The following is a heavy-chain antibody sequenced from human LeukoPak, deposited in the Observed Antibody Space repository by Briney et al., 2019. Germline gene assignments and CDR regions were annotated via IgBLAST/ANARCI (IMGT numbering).Heavy chain of an antibody. Sequence: SVKVSCKASGGTFSSYAISWVRQAPGQGLEWMGRIIPILGIANYAQKFQGRVTMTEDTSTDTAYMELSSLRSEDTAVYYCATQGGIAVAGTYYFDYWGQGTVVTVSS. CDR2: IIPILGIA. CDR3: ATQGGIAVAGTYYFDY. J-gene: IGHJ4*02. CDR1: GGTFSSYA. D-gene: IGHD6-19*01. V-gene: IGHV1-69*04.